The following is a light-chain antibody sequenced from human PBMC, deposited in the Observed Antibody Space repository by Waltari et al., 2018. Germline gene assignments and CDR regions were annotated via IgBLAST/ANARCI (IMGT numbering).Light chain of an antibody. CDR2: GAS. V-gene: IGKV3-20*01. J-gene: IGKJ2*01. Sequence: IVLTQSPGTLSLSPGESATLSCSASQSVSSSYLAWYQQKPGQAPRLLIYGASSRATGIPDRFSGSGSGTDFALTISRLEPEDFAVYYCQQYGSSLHTFGQGTKLEIK. CDR3: QQYGSSLHT. CDR1: QSVSSSY.